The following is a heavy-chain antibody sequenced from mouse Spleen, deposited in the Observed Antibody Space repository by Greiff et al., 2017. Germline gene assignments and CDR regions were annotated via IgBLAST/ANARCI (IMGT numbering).Heavy chain of an antibody. CDR3: ARFTGGY. J-gene: IGHJ2*01. CDR2: INPSTGGT. D-gene: IGHD4-1*01. CDR1: GYSFTGYY. Sequence: EVQLQQSGPELVKPGASVKISCKASGYSFTGYYMNWVKQSPEKSLEWIGEINPSTGGTTYNQKFKAKATLTVDKSSSTAYMQLKSLTSEDSAVYYCARFTGGYWGQGTTLTVSS. V-gene: IGHV1-42*01.